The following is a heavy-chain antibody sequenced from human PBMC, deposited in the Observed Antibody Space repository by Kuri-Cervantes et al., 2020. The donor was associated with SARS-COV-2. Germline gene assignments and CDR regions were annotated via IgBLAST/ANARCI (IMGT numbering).Heavy chain of an antibody. Sequence: GESLKISCEASGFPFTGYSIHWVRQAPGKGLEWVSAVSYDGSGKYYTDSVKGRFAISRDNSRDTVYLQMNSLTPADTAVHNCARYDYFCGSLGLDFWGQGTMVTVSS. J-gene: IGHJ3*01. V-gene: IGHV3-30*09. D-gene: IGHD3-16*01. CDR3: ARYDYFCGSLGLDF. CDR2: VSYDGSGK. CDR1: GFPFTGYS.